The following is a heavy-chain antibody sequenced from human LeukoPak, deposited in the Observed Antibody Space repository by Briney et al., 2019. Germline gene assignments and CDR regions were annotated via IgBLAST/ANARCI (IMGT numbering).Heavy chain of an antibody. CDR2: IHPSTGNP. CDR3: ARAGSRSSSWYSG. V-gene: IGHV7-4-1*02. J-gene: IGHJ4*02. CDR1: GYSFTNYA. D-gene: IGHD6-13*01. Sequence: ASVKVSCKASGYSFTNYAMNWVRQAPGQGLEWMGWIHPSTGNPTYAQGFTGRFVFSLDTSVSTAYLQISSLKAEDTAVYYCARAGSRSSSWYSGWGQGTLVTVSS.